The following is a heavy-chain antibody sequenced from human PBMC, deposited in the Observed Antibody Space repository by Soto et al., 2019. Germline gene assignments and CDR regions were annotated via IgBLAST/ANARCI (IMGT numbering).Heavy chain of an antibody. V-gene: IGHV3-33*01. CDR1: GFTFSSHA. CDR3: ARDPGYSNYEVDY. D-gene: IGHD5-12*01. CDR2: IWYDGSKK. Sequence: QVQLVESGGGVVQPGRSLRLSCVASGFTFSSHAMHWVRQAPGKGLEWVAVIWYDGSKKYYADSVKGRFTVARDDSKNTLYLQMNSLRVEDTAVYYCARDPGYSNYEVDYWGQGTLVTVSP. J-gene: IGHJ4*02.